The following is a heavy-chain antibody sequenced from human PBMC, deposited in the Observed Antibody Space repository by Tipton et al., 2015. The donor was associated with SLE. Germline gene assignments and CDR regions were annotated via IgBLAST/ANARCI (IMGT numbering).Heavy chain of an antibody. Sequence: QLVQSGAEVKKPGSSVKVSCKASGGTFSSYAISWVRQAPGQGLEWMGGIIPIFSTANYAQKFQGRVTITADESTSTAYMELSSVGSEDTAVYYGAQNWANYFDTRAYLPADRWGQGTLVTVSS. CDR2: IIPIFSTA. D-gene: IGHD3-22*01. CDR3: AQNWANYFDTRAYLPADR. J-gene: IGHJ5*02. CDR1: GGTFSSYA. V-gene: IGHV1-69*01.